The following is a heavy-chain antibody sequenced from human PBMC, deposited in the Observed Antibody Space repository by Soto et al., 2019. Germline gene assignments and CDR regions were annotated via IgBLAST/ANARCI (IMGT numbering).Heavy chain of an antibody. CDR3: AKNGQLPYYDYGMDV. V-gene: IGHV1-18*01. J-gene: IGHJ6*02. Sequence: EASVKVSCKASGYTFNTFGITWVRQAPGQGLEWMGWISGYNGDTNYAQKVQGRVTMTIDTSTSTAYMELRSLTSDDTAIYYCAKNGQLPYYDYGMDVWGQGTTVTVSS. D-gene: IGHD1-1*01. CDR1: GYTFNTFG. CDR2: ISGYNGDT.